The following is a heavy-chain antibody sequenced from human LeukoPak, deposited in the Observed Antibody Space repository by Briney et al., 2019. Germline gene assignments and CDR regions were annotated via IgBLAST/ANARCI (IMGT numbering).Heavy chain of an antibody. CDR3: AKDGYYYDSSGYLWEDYFDY. Sequence: PGGSLRLSCAASGFTFSSYAMSWVRQAPGKGLEWVSAISGSGGSTYYADSVKGRFTISRDNSKNTLYLQMNSLRAEDTAVYYCAKDGYYYDSSGYLWEDYFDYWGQGTLVTVSS. CDR1: GFTFSSYA. D-gene: IGHD3-22*01. J-gene: IGHJ4*02. V-gene: IGHV3-23*01. CDR2: ISGSGGST.